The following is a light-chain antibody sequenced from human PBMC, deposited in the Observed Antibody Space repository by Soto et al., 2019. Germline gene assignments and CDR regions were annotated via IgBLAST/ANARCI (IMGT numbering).Light chain of an antibody. CDR1: SSDIGGYTH. CDR3: SSYTSVNLYV. Sequence: QSVLTQPASVSGSPGQSISISCTGTSSDIGGYTHVSWYQQYAGKAPKLMIYDVSSRPSGVSYRFSGSKSGNTASLTISGLQAEYEADYYCSSYTSVNLYVFGTGTEVTV. V-gene: IGLV2-14*01. J-gene: IGLJ1*01. CDR2: DVS.